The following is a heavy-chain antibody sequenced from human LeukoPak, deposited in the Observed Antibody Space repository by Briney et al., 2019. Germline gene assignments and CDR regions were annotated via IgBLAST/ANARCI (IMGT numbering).Heavy chain of an antibody. CDR3: ARDVSSTSNWEFDY. J-gene: IGHJ4*02. D-gene: IGHD1-26*01. CDR1: GYTFAYYF. V-gene: IGHV1-2*06. CDR2: INAKSGGT. Sequence: ASVKVSCKTSGYTFAYYFIHWVRQAPGQGLEWIGRINAKSGGTEYEQKFQGRVTMTRDTSISTAYVEVNWLISDDTAIYYCARDVSSTSNWEFDYWGQGTLVTVSS.